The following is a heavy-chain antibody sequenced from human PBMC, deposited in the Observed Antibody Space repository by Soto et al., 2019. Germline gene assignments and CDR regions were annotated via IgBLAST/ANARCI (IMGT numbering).Heavy chain of an antibody. V-gene: IGHV6-1*01. D-gene: IGHD6-13*01. CDR3: ARQYSCSSFSTDGVLDD. J-gene: IGHJ6*02. Sequence: RPRSLTCAISGDSVSSNTAAWNWIRQAPSRGLEWLGRAYYRSNWYNDYALSVKSRITINAVTSRNQFSLQLNSVTPEDTAVYYCARQYSCSSFSTDGVLDDWGQGTTVTVTS. CDR2: AYYRSNWYN. CDR1: GDSVSSNTAA.